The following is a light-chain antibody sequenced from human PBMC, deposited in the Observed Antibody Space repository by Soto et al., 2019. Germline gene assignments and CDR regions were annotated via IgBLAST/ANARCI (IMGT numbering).Light chain of an antibody. CDR3: QQVGISVAT. J-gene: IGKJ1*01. CDR1: QSVRNNN. CDR2: GAS. Sequence: EIVLTQSPGTLSLSPGERATLSCRASQSVRNNNLAWYQQKASQAPRLLIYGASTRATGIPDRFSGRGSGTDFTLTISRLEPEDFAVYYCQQVGISVATFGQVTKVEIK. V-gene: IGKV3-20*01.